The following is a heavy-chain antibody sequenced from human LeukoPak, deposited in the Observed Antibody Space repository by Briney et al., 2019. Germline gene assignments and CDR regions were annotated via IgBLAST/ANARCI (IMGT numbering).Heavy chain of an antibody. D-gene: IGHD3-10*01. J-gene: IGHJ5*02. Sequence: ASVNVSCKASAYTFSSYLMHWVRQAPGQGLEWMGIIDPSGGSTDYAQKFQGRVTMTRDTSTNTVYMELSSLRSEDTAVYFCARDLGLRGVTNWFDPWGQGTLVTVSS. CDR3: ARDLGLRGVTNWFDP. CDR2: IDPSGGST. CDR1: AYTFSSYL. V-gene: IGHV1-46*01.